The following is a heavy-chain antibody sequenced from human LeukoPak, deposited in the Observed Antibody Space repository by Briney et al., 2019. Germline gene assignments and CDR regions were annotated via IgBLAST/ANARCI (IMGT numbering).Heavy chain of an antibody. CDR2: IIPIFGTA. J-gene: IGHJ3*02. CDR3: GRSVGYGGGIAFDI. V-gene: IGHV1-69*13. D-gene: IGHD5-18*01. Sequence: SVKVSCKASGGTFSSYAISWVRQAPGQGLEWMGGIIPIFGTANYAQKFQGRLTITADESTSTAYIELSSLRSEDTAVYYCGRSVGYGGGIAFDIWGQGTMVTVSS. CDR1: GGTFSSYA.